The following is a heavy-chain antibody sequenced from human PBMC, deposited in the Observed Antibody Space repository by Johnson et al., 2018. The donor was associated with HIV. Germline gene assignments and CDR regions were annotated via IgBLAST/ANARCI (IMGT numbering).Heavy chain of an antibody. Sequence: VQLVESGGGLAKPAWSPRLSCAASQFTFSSYYMNCVRQAPGKGLEWVSGISWNSGSIGYADSVKGRFTISRDNAKNSLYLQMNSLRAEDTALYYCAKDIGAQYTFGDAFDIWGQGTMVTVS. CDR3: AKDIGAQYTFGDAFDI. CDR2: ISWNSGSI. CDR1: QFTFSSYY. J-gene: IGHJ3*02. D-gene: IGHD2-2*02. V-gene: IGHV3-9*01.